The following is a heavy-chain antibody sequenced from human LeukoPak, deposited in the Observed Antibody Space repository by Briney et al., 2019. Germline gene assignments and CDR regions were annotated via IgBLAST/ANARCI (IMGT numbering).Heavy chain of an antibody. V-gene: IGHV1-2*02. D-gene: IGHD4-11*01. Sequence: GASVKVSCKASGYTFTSYGISWVRQAPGQGLEWMGWINPNSGETNSAQKFQGRVTMTGDTSISTAYMEVSRVTSDDTAIYYCARDRDYSNTERGFDYWGQGTLVTVSS. CDR2: INPNSGET. J-gene: IGHJ4*02. CDR3: ARDRDYSNTERGFDY. CDR1: GYTFTSYG.